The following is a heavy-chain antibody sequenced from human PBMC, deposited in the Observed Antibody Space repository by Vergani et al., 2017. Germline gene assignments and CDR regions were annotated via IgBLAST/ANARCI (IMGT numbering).Heavy chain of an antibody. CDR3: ARHPTEGSGSYYTTKDYYYYYGMDV. CDR1: GYSFTSYW. V-gene: IGHV5-51*01. Sequence: VQLVQSGAEVKKPGESLKISCKGSGYSFTSYWIGWVRQMPGKGLEWMGIIYPGDSDTRYSPSFQGQVTISADKSISTAYLQWSSLKASDTAMYYCARHPTEGSGSYYTTKDYYYYYGMDVWGQGTTVTVSS. CDR2: IYPGDSDT. J-gene: IGHJ6*02. D-gene: IGHD3-10*01.